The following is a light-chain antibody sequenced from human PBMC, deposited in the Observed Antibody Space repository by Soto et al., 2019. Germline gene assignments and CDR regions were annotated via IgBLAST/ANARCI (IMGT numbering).Light chain of an antibody. V-gene: IGLV2-23*01. Sequence: QSALTQPASVSGSPGQSITISCTGTISDVVSYNLVSWYQQHPGKAPKLMIYEGSKRPSGVSNRFSGSKSGNTASLTISGLQAEDEADYYCCSYAGTVVFGGGTKLTVL. CDR2: EGS. CDR3: CSYAGTVV. J-gene: IGLJ2*01. CDR1: ISDVVSYNL.